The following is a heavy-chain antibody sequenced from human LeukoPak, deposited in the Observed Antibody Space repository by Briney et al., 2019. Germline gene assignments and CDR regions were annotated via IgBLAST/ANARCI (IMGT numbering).Heavy chain of an antibody. CDR3: AKDNGSPRIPDYYYYYMDV. Sequence: QAGGSLRLSCAASGFTFSSYGMHWVRQAPGKGLEWVAFIRYDGSNKYYADSVKGRFTISRDNSKNTLYLQMNSLRAEDTAVYYCAKDNGSPRIPDYYYYYMDVWGKGTTVTISS. CDR2: IRYDGSNK. CDR1: GFTFSSYG. D-gene: IGHD1-26*01. J-gene: IGHJ6*03. V-gene: IGHV3-30*02.